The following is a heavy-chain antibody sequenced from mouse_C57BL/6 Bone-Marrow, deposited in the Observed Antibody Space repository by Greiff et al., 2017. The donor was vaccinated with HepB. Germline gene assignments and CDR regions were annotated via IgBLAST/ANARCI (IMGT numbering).Heavy chain of an antibody. CDR1: GFTFSDFY. D-gene: IGHD1-1*02. Sequence: EVQLVESGGGLVQSGRSLRLSCATSGFTFSDFYMEWVRQAPGKGLEWIAASRNKANDYTTEYSASVKGRFIVSRDTSQSILYLQMNALRAEDTAIYYCARDSLWAMDYWGQGTSVTVSS. V-gene: IGHV7-1*01. CDR3: ARDSLWAMDY. CDR2: SRNKANDYTT. J-gene: IGHJ4*01.